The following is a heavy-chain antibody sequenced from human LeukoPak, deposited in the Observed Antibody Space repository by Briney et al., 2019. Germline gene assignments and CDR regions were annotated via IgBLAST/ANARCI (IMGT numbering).Heavy chain of an antibody. Sequence: SETLSLTCTVSGGSISSSSYYWGWIRQPPGKGLEWIGSIYYSGSTYYNPSLKSRATISVDRSKNLFSLKLSSVTAADTAVYYCARGRAAAGLYYFDYWGQGTLVTVSS. J-gene: IGHJ4*02. CDR2: IYYSGST. CDR1: GGSISSSSYY. CDR3: ARGRAAAGLYYFDY. D-gene: IGHD6-13*01. V-gene: IGHV4-39*07.